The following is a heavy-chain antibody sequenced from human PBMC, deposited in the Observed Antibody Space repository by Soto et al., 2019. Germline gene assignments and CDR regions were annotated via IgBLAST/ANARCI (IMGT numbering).Heavy chain of an antibody. CDR1: GFTFSSYG. CDR3: ARSGHWNNNWFDP. Sequence: LRLSCAASGFTFSSYGMHWVRQAPGKGLEWVAVIWYDGSNKYYADSVKGRFTISRDNSKNTLYLQMNSLRAEDTAVYYCARSGHWNNNWFDPWGQGTLVTVSS. D-gene: IGHD1-1*01. CDR2: IWYDGSNK. J-gene: IGHJ5*02. V-gene: IGHV3-33*01.